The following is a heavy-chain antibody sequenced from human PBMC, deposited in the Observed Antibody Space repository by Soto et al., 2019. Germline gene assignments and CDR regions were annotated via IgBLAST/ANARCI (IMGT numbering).Heavy chain of an antibody. D-gene: IGHD5-18*01. CDR3: VSNSYGNTFSDY. CDR2: IYYSGTT. J-gene: IGHJ4*02. V-gene: IGHV4-30-4*01. Sequence: QVQLQESGPGLVKPSQTLSLTCTVSGGSISSGDYYWSWIRQPPGKGLEWIGSIYYSGTTDYHPSFTGRVXXXVXXSMTLSPLTLSSVTAAATAVYYCVSNSYGNTFSDYWAQGPLVSVSS. CDR1: GGSISSGDYY.